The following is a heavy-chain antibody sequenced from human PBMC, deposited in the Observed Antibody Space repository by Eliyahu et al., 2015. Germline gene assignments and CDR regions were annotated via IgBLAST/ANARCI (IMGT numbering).Heavy chain of an antibody. J-gene: IGHJ6*02. CDR2: IYYSGST. Sequence: QVQLQXSGPGLVKPSETLSLTCTVSGXSISXYYWSWIRQPPGKGLEWIGYIYYSGSTNYNPSLKSRVTISVDTSKNQFSLKLSSVTAADTAVYYCARDNVLVNDYGEFYYYGMDVWGQGTTVTVSS. V-gene: IGHV4-59*01. D-gene: IGHD4-17*01. CDR1: GXSISXYY. CDR3: ARDNVLVNDYGEFYYYGMDV.